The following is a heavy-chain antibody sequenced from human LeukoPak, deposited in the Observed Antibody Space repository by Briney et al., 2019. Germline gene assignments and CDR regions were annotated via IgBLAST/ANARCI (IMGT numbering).Heavy chain of an antibody. J-gene: IGHJ5*02. D-gene: IGHD3-22*01. V-gene: IGHV4-59*01. CDR2: IYYSGST. CDR1: GGSISSYY. Sequence: SETLSLTCTVSGGSISSYYWSWIRQPPGKGLEWIGYIYYSGSTNYNPSLKSRVTISVDTSKNQFSLKLSSVTAADTAVYYCARVGYYYDSSGPNWFDPWGQGTLATVSS. CDR3: ARVGYYYDSSGPNWFDP.